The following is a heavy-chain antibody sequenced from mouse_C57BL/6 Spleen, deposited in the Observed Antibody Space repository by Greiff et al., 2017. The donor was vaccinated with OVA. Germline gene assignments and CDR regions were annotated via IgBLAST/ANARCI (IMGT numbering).Heavy chain of an antibody. CDR1: GYTFTSYW. CDR3: ARNYGSSLDWFAY. Sequence: QVQLQQPGAELVKPGASVKMSCKASGYTFTSYWITWVKPRPGQGLEWIGDIYPGSGSTNYNEKFKSKATLTVDTSSSTAYMQLSSLTSEDSAVYYCARNYGSSLDWFAYWGQGTLVTVSA. J-gene: IGHJ3*01. CDR2: IYPGSGST. D-gene: IGHD1-1*01. V-gene: IGHV1-55*01.